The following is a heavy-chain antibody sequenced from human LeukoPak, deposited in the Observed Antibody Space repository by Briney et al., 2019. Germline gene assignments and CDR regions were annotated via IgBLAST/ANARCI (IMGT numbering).Heavy chain of an antibody. CDR1: GYSISSGYY. Sequence: PSETLSLTCTVSGYSISSGYYWGWIRQPPGKGLEWIGEINHSGSTNYNPSLKSRVTISVDTSKNQFSLKLSSVTAADTAVYYCARLLPRILTGYYSDYWGQGTLVTVSS. D-gene: IGHD3-9*01. CDR3: ARLLPRILTGYYSDY. V-gene: IGHV4-38-2*02. CDR2: INHSGST. J-gene: IGHJ4*02.